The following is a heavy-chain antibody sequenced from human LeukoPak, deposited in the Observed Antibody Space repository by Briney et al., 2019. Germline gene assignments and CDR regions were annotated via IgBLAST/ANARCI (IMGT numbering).Heavy chain of an antibody. V-gene: IGHV3-21*01. CDR3: ARDLLGWELHYFDY. Sequence: GGSLRLSCAASGFTFSSYSKNWVRQAPGKGLEWVSSISSSSSYIYYADSVKGRFSISRDHAKNSLYLQMNSLRAEDTAVYYCARDLLGWELHYFDYWGQGTLVTVSS. CDR1: GFTFSSYS. J-gene: IGHJ4*02. CDR2: ISSSSSYI. D-gene: IGHD1-26*01.